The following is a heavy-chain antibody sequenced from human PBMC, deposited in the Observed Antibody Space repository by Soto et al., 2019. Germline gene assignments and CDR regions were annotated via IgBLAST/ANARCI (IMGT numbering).Heavy chain of an antibody. V-gene: IGHV5-51*01. CDR1: GYSFTSYW. J-gene: IGHJ4*02. CDR2: IYPVVSVS. Sequence: PGESLKISCKGSGYSFTSYWIGWVRQMPGKGLEWMGIIYPVVSVSRSRLSFQGHVTFSAYKSFSTAYLQWSSLKASDTAMYYCARHQYYDISEGYWGQGTLVTVSS. CDR3: ARHQYYDISEGY. D-gene: IGHD3-9*01.